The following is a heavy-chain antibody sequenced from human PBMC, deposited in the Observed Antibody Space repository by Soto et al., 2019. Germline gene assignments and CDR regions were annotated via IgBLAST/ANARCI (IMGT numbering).Heavy chain of an antibody. CDR3: ARDKRYYDSSGYIYYYYYGMDV. CDR1: GFTFSSYW. D-gene: IGHD3-22*01. CDR2: INSDGSSA. J-gene: IGHJ6*02. V-gene: IGHV3-74*01. Sequence: GGSLRLSCAASGFTFSSYWMHWVRQAPGKGLVWVTRINSDGSSASYADSVKGRFTISRDNAKNTLYLQMNSLRAEDTAVYYCARDKRYYDSSGYIYYYYYGMDVWGQGTTVTVSS.